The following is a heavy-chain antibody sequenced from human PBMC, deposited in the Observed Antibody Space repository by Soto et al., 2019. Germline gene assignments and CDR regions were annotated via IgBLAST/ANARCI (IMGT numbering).Heavy chain of an antibody. CDR3: GTVRQLVIYFYYYMDV. J-gene: IGHJ6*03. Sequence: ASVKVSCKASGYTFTNYGITWVRQAPGQGLEWMGWISAYNGDTHYTQRLQGRVTMTTDTSTSTAYMELRGLGSDDTAGDHCGTVRQLVIYFYYYMDVWGKGTTVTVSS. V-gene: IGHV1-18*01. CDR2: ISAYNGDT. D-gene: IGHD6-6*01. CDR1: GYTFTNYG.